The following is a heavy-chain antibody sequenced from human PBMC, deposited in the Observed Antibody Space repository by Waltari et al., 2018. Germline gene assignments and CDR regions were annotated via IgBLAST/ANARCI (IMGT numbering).Heavy chain of an antibody. CDR1: GYTFTSYY. CDR2: INPSGGST. D-gene: IGHD5-12*01. Sequence: QVQLVQSGAEVKKPGASVKVSCKASGYTFTSYYMHWVRQAPGQGLEWMGIINPSGGSTSYAQKFQGRVTMTRDTFTSTVYMELSSLRSEDTAVYYCARVRGVEMATIRGDAFDIWGQGTMVTVSS. CDR3: ARVRGVEMATIRGDAFDI. V-gene: IGHV1-46*01. J-gene: IGHJ3*02.